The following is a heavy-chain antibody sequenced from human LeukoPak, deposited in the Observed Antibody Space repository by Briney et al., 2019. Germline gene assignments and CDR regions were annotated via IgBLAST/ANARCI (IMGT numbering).Heavy chain of an antibody. CDR2: ISYDGSNK. CDR3: ARDVGSYAFDY. CDR1: GFTFSSYA. J-gene: IGHJ4*02. V-gene: IGHV3-30-3*01. D-gene: IGHD5-18*01. Sequence: GRSLRPSCAASGFTFSSYAMHWVHQAPGKGLEWVAVISYDGSNKYYADSVKGRFTISRDNSKNTLYLQMNSLRAEDTAVYYCARDVGSYAFDYWGQGTLVTVSS.